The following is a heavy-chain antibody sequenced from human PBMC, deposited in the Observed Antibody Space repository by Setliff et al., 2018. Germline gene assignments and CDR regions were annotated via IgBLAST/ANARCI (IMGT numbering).Heavy chain of an antibody. CDR3: ARSRRPRRLQSDFDH. D-gene: IGHD6-25*01. V-gene: IGHV3-48*01. J-gene: IGHJ4*02. CDR1: GFTFSDYN. Sequence: LRLSCAASGFTFSDYNMNWVRQAPGKGLEWLSYSSSSSGTIFYADSVKGRFSISRDSAKSSLFLQMNSLRGEDTAVYYCARSRRPRRLQSDFDHWGQGTLVTVSS. CDR2: SSSSSGTI.